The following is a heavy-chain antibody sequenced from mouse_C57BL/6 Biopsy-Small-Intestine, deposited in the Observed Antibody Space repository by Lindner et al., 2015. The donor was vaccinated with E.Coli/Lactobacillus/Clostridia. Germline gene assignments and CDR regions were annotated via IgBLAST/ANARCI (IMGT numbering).Heavy chain of an antibody. CDR1: GYTLTELS. D-gene: IGHD2-2*01. CDR3: ATDLGNFDWLTHHY. CDR2: FDPEDGET. V-gene: IGHV1-18*01. Sequence: SVKVSCKVSGYTLTELSMHWVRQAPGKGLEWMGGFDPEDGETIYAQKFQGRVTMTEDTSTDTAYVELSSLRSDDTAVYYCATDLGNFDWLTHHYWGQGTLVTVSS. J-gene: IGHJ4*01.